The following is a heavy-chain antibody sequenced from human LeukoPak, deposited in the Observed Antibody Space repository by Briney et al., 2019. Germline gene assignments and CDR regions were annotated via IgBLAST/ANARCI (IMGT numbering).Heavy chain of an antibody. D-gene: IGHD2-15*01. CDR1: GYTFTSYD. J-gene: IGHJ6*03. CDR2: ISANSGKT. CDR3: ARGTVSGQDYYYMDV. V-gene: IGHV1-18*01. Sequence: ASVKVSCKASGYTFTSYDINWVRQAPGQGLEWMGWISANSGKTNYAQKLQGRVTMTIDTSTSTVYMELRSLRSDDTAVYYCARGTVSGQDYYYMDVWGKGTTVTVSS.